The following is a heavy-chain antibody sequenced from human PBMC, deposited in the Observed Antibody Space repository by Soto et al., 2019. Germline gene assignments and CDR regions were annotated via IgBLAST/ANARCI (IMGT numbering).Heavy chain of an antibody. V-gene: IGHV3-9*01. Sequence: PGGSLRLSCAASGFTFDDYAMHWVRQAPGKGLEWVSGISWNSGSIGYADSVKGRFTISRDNAKNSLYLQMNSLRAEDTALYYCAKDKGEQWLVFDYWGQGTLVTVSS. CDR3: AKDKGEQWLVFDY. D-gene: IGHD6-19*01. CDR1: GFTFDDYA. J-gene: IGHJ4*02. CDR2: ISWNSGSI.